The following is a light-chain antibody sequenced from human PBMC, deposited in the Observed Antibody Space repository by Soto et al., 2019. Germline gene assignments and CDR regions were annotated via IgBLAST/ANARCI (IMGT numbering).Light chain of an antibody. CDR2: DVS. CDR3: QQYGASPYT. CDR1: QSVDRNF. J-gene: IGKJ2*01. V-gene: IGKV3-20*01. Sequence: EIILTQSPGTLSLSPGERATLSCRASQSVDRNFLAWYQQKPGQAPRLVIYDVSNRATGIPDRFSGSGSGTDFTLTINRLEPEDFAVYYCQQYGASPYTFGQGTKLDIK.